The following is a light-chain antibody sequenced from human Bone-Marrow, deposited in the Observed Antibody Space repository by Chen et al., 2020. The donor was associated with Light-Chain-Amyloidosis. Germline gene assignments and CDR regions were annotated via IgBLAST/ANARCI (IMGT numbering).Light chain of an antibody. CDR2: GAS. J-gene: IGKJ1*01. CDR3: QQFDKGPRT. CDR1: QSINYK. V-gene: IGKV3-15*01. Sequence: EIVMTQSPATLSVSPGERATLSCRASQSINYKLAWYQHKPGQAPRLLIYGASTRATGIPARFSGAGSGTEFTLTISSMQSEDFAIYYCQQFDKGPRTFGQGTKVEIK.